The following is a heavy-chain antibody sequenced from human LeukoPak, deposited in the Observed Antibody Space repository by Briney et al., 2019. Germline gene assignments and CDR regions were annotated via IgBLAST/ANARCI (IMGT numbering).Heavy chain of an antibody. CDR2: INTDGSST. D-gene: IGHD2-15*01. CDR3: AKEIAGVNGFDY. V-gene: IGHV3-74*01. CDR1: GFTFSSYW. J-gene: IGHJ4*02. Sequence: GGSLRLSCAASGFTFSSYWMHWVRQAPGKGLVWVSRINTDGSSTSYADSVKGRFTISRDNAKNSLYLQMNSLRAEGTALYYCAKEIAGVNGFDYWGQGTLVTVSS.